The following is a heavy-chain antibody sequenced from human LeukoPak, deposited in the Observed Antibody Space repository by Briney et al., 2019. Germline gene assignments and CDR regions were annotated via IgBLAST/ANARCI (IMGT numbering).Heavy chain of an antibody. J-gene: IGHJ4*02. CDR1: GGSISSGDYY. V-gene: IGHV4-30-4*01. CDR3: ARDLLNEGNHLDY. D-gene: IGHD4-23*01. CDR2: IYYSGST. Sequence: SETLSLTCTVSGGSISSGDYYWSWIRQPPGKGLEWIGYIYYSGSTYYNPSLKSRVTISVDTSKNQFSLQLSSVTAADTAVYYCARDLLNEGNHLDYWGQGTLVTVSS.